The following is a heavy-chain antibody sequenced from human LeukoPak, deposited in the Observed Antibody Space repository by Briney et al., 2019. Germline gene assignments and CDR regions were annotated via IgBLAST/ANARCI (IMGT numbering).Heavy chain of an antibody. CDR1: GYTFTSYY. Sequence: GASVKVSCKASGYTFTSYYMHWVRQAPGQGLEWMGIINPSGGSTSYAQKFQGRVAMTRDTSTSTVYMELSSLRSEDTAVYYCARGAPGGLRFLEWLLGYRGQGTLVTVSS. V-gene: IGHV1-46*01. J-gene: IGHJ4*02. CDR2: INPSGGST. CDR3: ARGAPGGLRFLEWLLGY. D-gene: IGHD3-3*01.